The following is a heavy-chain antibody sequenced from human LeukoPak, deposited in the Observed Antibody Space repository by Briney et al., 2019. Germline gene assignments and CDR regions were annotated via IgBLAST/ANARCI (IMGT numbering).Heavy chain of an antibody. CDR2: IYNGNT. CDR1: GYPFTRYG. V-gene: IGHV1-18*01. D-gene: IGHD1-26*01. J-gene: IGHJ5*02. Sequence: ASVKVSCKASGYPFTRYGISWVRQAPGRGLEWVGWIYNGNTKYAQSLQGRVTMTTDTSTSTAYMELRSLISDDTAVYYCARGSSGTEGFDPWGQGTLVTVSS. CDR3: ARGSSGTEGFDP.